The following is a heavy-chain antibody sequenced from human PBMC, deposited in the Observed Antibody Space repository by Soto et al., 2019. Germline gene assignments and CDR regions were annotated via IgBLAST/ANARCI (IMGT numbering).Heavy chain of an antibody. D-gene: IGHD7-27*01. CDR1: GGSISTVDYW. CDR3: ARGPSGDTVDS. Sequence: QVQLQESGPGLVKPSQTLSLTCTVSGGSISTVDYWWSWIRQSPDMGLEWIGHIYDGGRTYNNPSLESRVTMSVDTSKSKISLTLSSVSAAYTAVYYCARGPSGDTVDSWGQGTLVTVSS. V-gene: IGHV4-30-4*01. CDR2: IYDGGRT. J-gene: IGHJ4*02.